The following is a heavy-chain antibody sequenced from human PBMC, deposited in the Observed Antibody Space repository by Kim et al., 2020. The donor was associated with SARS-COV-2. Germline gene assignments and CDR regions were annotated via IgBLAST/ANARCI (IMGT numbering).Heavy chain of an antibody. CDR2: ISPSGGNT. V-gene: IGHV3-23*01. CDR3: AKDWGLDYYYHYGMDV. Sequence: GGSLRLSCAASGFTFRSYLMTWVRQAPGKGLEWVSGISPSGGNTYYADSVKGRFTISRDNSKKTLYLLMNSLRVADTAIYYCAKDWGLDYYYHYGMDVWGQGTTVTVSS. J-gene: IGHJ6*02. D-gene: IGHD7-27*01. CDR1: GFTFRSYL.